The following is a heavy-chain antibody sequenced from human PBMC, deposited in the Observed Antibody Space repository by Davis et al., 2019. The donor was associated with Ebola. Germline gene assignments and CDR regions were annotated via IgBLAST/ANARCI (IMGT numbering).Heavy chain of an antibody. Sequence: GGSLRLSCAASGLTSTSYAMSCVRQAPGKGLEWVSAASGSGGSTYYADSVKGRFTISRDNSKNTLYLQMNSLRAEDTAGYYCAEGYPGDGYNHWAFDIWGQGRMVTVAS. CDR3: AEGYPGDGYNHWAFDI. J-gene: IGHJ3*02. D-gene: IGHD5-24*01. V-gene: IGHV3-23*01. CDR2: ASGSGGST. CDR1: GLTSTSYA.